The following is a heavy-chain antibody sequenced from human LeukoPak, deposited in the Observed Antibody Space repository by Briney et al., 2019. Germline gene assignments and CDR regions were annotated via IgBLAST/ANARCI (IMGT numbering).Heavy chain of an antibody. D-gene: IGHD3-9*01. J-gene: IGHJ3*02. CDR2: IYYSGST. CDR1: GGSISSGGYY. V-gene: IGHV4-31*03. Sequence: PSETLSLTCTVSGGSISSGGYYWSWIRQHPGKGLEWIGYIYYSGSTYYNPSLKSRVTISVDTSKNQFSLKPSSVTAADTAVYYCARGRGLDYDILTGYYPPEPTALDAFDIWGQGTMVTVSS. CDR3: ARGRGLDYDILTGYYPPEPTALDAFDI.